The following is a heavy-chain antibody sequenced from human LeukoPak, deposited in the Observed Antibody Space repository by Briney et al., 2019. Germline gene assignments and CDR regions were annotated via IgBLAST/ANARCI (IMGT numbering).Heavy chain of an antibody. Sequence: PSETLSLTCTVPGGSISSGSYYWSWIRQPAGKGLEWIGRIYTSGSTNYNPSPKSRVTISVDTSKNQFSLKLSSVTAADTAVYYCARSLGYYYDSSGQYFDYWGQGTLVTVSS. CDR2: IYTSGST. V-gene: IGHV4-61*02. J-gene: IGHJ4*02. CDR1: GGSISSGSYY. D-gene: IGHD3-22*01. CDR3: ARSLGYYYDSSGQYFDY.